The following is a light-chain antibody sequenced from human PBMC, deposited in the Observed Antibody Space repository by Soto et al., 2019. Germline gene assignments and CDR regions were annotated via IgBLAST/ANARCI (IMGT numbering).Light chain of an antibody. V-gene: IGKV1D-12*01. CDR2: AAS. CDR3: QQIDTLPST. CDR1: QVMSSW. J-gene: IGKJ5*01. Sequence: DIQMTQSPSSVSAAVGERVTITCRASQVMSSWLAWYQQKPGKAPKLLIFAASTLQSGVPSRFSGSGSRTDFTLTITSLQPEDIGTYYCQQIDTLPSTFGQGTRLEIK.